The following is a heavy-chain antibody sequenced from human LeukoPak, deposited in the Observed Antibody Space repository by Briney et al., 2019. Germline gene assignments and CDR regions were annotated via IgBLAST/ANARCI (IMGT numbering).Heavy chain of an antibody. CDR3: AREPYDSSGYYLYYLDY. Sequence: GSSVKVSCKASGGTFSSYAISWVRQAPGQGLEWMGGIIPIFGTANYAQKFQGRVTITRDTSASTAYMELSSLRSEDTAVYYCAREPYDSSGYYLYYLDYWGQGTLVTVSS. J-gene: IGHJ4*02. CDR1: GGTFSSYA. D-gene: IGHD3-22*01. CDR2: IIPIFGTA. V-gene: IGHV1-69*05.